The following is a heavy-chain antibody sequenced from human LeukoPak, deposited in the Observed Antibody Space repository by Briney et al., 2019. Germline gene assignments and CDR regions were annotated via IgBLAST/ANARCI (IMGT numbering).Heavy chain of an antibody. CDR1: GYTFTSYD. CDR2: MNPNSGNT. J-gene: IGHJ4*02. V-gene: IGHV1-8*01. Sequence: ASVKVSCKASGYTFTSYDINWVRQATGQGLEWMGWMNPNSGNTGYAQKFQGRVTMTRNTSISTAYMELSSLRSEDTAVYYCARRLSLAAAGRKRAYYFDYWGQGTLVTVSS. CDR3: ARRLSLAAAGRKRAYYFDY. D-gene: IGHD6-13*01.